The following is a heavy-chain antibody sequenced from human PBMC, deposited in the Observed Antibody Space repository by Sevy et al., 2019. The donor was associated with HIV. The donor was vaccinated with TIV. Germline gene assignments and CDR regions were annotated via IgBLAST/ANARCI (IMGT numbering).Heavy chain of an antibody. CDR2: IWFDGSNT. J-gene: IGHJ4*02. D-gene: IGHD4-17*01. Sequence: GGSLRLSCAASGFTFRNYGMHWVRQAPGKGLEWVALIWFDGSNTYYADSVKGRFTISRDIAKNTLHLQMNSLRAEDTAVYYCARDLEFYDYGDYGPAFMPDYWGQGTLVTVSS. CDR1: GFTFRNYG. CDR3: ARDLEFYDYGDYGPAFMPDY. V-gene: IGHV3-33*08.